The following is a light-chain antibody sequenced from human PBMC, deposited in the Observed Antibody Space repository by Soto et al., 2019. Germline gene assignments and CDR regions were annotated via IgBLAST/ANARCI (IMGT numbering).Light chain of an antibody. CDR3: QQYGSSLWT. CDR2: GSS. CDR1: QSVSSY. V-gene: IGKV3-20*01. Sequence: EIVLTQSPATQSLSPGERATLSCRASQSVSSYLGCYQQTAGQAPMLLICGSSSRASGLADRFSGSGSGTDFTLTISRLDPEDFAVYYCQQYGSSLWTFGQGTKVDIK. J-gene: IGKJ1*01.